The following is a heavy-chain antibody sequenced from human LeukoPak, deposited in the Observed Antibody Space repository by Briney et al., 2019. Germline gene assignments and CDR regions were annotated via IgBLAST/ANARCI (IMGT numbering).Heavy chain of an antibody. CDR1: RGTFSNYA. CDR3: ARGPTALVVPAARYYYYYMDV. V-gene: IGHV1-8*02. D-gene: IGHD2-2*01. CDR2: ISAYNGNT. Sequence: GASVKVSCKASRGTFSNYAISWVRQAPGQGLEWMGWISAYNGNTDYAQKFQGRVTMTRNTSISTAYMELSSLRSEDTAVYYCARGPTALVVPAARYYYYYMDVWGKGTTVTISS. J-gene: IGHJ6*03.